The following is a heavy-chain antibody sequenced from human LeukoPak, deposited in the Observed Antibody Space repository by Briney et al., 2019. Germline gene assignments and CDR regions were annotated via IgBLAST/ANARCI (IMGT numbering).Heavy chain of an antibody. Sequence: ASVKVSCKASGYTLTDSYMHWVRQAPGQGLEWLAWINPNSGDTNYAQKIQGRVTVTRDTSTSTAYMELSGLTSDDTAVYYCATEEQYRNYFDHWGQGTLVTVSA. D-gene: IGHD5-18*01. CDR3: ATEEQYRNYFDH. V-gene: IGHV1-2*02. CDR2: INPNSGDT. CDR1: GYTLTDSY. J-gene: IGHJ4*02.